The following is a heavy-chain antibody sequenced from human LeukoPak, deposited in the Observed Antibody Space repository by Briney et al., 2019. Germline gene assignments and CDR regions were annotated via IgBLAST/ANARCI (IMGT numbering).Heavy chain of an antibody. D-gene: IGHD6-19*01. J-gene: IGHJ4*02. CDR3: ARDGSSGWYGNYYFDY. V-gene: IGHV4-59*01. CDR1: GGSISSYY. CDR2: IYYSGST. Sequence: SETLSLTCTVSGGSISSYYWSWIRQPPGKGLEWIGYIYYSGSTNYNPFLKSRVTISVDTSKNQFSLKLSSVTAADTAVYYCARDGSSGWYGNYYFDYWGQGTLVTVSS.